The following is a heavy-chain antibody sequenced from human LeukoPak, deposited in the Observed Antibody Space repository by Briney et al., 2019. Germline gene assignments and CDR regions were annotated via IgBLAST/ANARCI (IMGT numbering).Heavy chain of an antibody. CDR3: ARVXTMVRGLNWFDH. Sequence: PSETLSLTCTVSGGSISSYYWSWIRQPPGKGLEWIGYIYYSGSTNHNPSLKSRVTISVDTSKNQFSLKLSSVAAADTAVYYCARVXTMVRGLNWFDHWGQGTLVTVSS. CDR1: GGSISSYY. CDR2: IYYSGST. J-gene: IGHJ5*02. V-gene: IGHV4-59*01. D-gene: IGHD3-10*01.